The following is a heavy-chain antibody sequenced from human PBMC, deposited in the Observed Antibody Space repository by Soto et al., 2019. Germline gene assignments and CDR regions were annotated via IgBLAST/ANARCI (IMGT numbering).Heavy chain of an antibody. Sequence: QVQLQQWGAGLLKPSETLSLTCAVYGGSFSGYYWSWIRQPPGKGLEWIGEINHSGSTNYNPSLKSRVTISVDTSKNQFSLKLSSVTAADTAVYYCRPFGEERGYFDYWGQGTLVTVSS. D-gene: IGHD3-16*01. J-gene: IGHJ4*02. CDR3: RPFGEERGYFDY. CDR1: GGSFSGYY. V-gene: IGHV4-34*01. CDR2: INHSGST.